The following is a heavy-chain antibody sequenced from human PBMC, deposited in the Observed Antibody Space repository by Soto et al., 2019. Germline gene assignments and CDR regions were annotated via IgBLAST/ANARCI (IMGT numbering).Heavy chain of an antibody. CDR1: GFTFRSYA. Sequence: EVQLLESGGGLVQPGGSLRLSCAASGFTFRSYAMSWVRQAPGKGLEWVSAISGSGGSTYYADSVKGRFTISRDNSKNTLYLQMNSLRAEDTAVYYCAKDARARMATIGYYGMDVWGQGTTVTVSS. CDR2: ISGSGGST. J-gene: IGHJ6*02. V-gene: IGHV3-23*01. CDR3: AKDARARMATIGYYGMDV. D-gene: IGHD5-12*01.